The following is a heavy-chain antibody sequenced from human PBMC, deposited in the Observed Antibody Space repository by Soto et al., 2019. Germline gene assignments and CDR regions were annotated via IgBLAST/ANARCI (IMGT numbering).Heavy chain of an antibody. V-gene: IGHV5-51*01. CDR1: GYSFTSYW. CDR2: IYPGDSDT. D-gene: IGHD3-22*01. J-gene: IGHJ4*02. CDR3: ARALTYYYDSSGLRREYYFDY. Sequence: GESLKISCKVSGYSFTSYWIGWVRQMPGKGVEWMGIIYPGDSDTRYSPSFQGQVTISADKSISTAYLQWSSLKASDTAMYYCARALTYYYDSSGLRREYYFDYWGQGTLVTVSS.